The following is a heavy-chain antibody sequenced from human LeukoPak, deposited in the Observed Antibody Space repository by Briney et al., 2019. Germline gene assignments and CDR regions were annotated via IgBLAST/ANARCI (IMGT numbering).Heavy chain of an antibody. Sequence: ASVKVSCKASGYTFTSYDINWVRQATGHGLEWMGWMNPNSGNTGYAQKFQGRVTMTRNTSISTAYMELSSLRSEDTAVYYCARGYCSGTSCWRNWFDPWGQGTLVTVSS. CDR3: ARGYCSGTSCWRNWFDP. CDR2: MNPNSGNT. CDR1: GYTFTSYD. J-gene: IGHJ5*02. D-gene: IGHD2-2*01. V-gene: IGHV1-8*01.